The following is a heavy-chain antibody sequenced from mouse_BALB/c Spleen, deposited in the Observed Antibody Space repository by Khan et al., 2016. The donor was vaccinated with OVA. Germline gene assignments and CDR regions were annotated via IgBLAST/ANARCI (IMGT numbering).Heavy chain of an antibody. CDR2: IRLKSNNYAT. Sequence: EVQLQESGGGLVQPGGSMKLSCVASGFTFSNFWMNWVRQSPEKGLEWVAEIRLKSNNYATHYAESVKGRFTISRDDSKSSVYLQMNNLRAEDNGNYYWCRSSGYYAWFAYWGQGTLVTVSA. CDR3: CRSSGYYAWFAY. V-gene: IGHV6-6*02. CDR1: GFTFSNFW. D-gene: IGHD2-3*01. J-gene: IGHJ3*01.